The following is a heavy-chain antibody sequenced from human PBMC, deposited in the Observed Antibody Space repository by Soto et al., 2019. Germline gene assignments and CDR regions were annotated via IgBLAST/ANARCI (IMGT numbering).Heavy chain of an antibody. CDR1: GYTFTGYY. D-gene: IGHD3-9*01. J-gene: IGHJ2*01. V-gene: IGHV1-2*04. CDR3: AREVRDILTGYRYWYFDL. Sequence: QVQLVQSGAEVKKPGASVKVSCKASGYTFTGYYMHWVRQAPGQGLEWMGWINPNSGGTNYAQKFQGWVTMTRDTSISTAYMELSRLRSDDTAVYYCAREVRDILTGYRYWYFDLWGRGTLVTVSS. CDR2: INPNSGGT.